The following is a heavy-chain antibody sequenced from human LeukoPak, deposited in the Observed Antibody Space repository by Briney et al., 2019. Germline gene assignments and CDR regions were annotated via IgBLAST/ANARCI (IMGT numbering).Heavy chain of an antibody. V-gene: IGHV3-21*01. D-gene: IGHD3-10*01. J-gene: IGHJ3*02. CDR2: ISSSSSYI. CDR1: GFTFSSYS. Sequence: GGSLRLSCAASGFTFSSYSMNWVRQAPGKGLEWVSSISSSSSYIYYADSVKGRFTISRDNAKNSLYLQMNSLRAEDTAVYYCGRVSGGSGALEAFDIWGQGTMVTVSS. CDR3: GRVSGGSGALEAFDI.